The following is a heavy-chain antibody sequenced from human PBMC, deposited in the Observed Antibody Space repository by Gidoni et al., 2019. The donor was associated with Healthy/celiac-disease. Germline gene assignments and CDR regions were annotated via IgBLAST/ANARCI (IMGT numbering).Heavy chain of an antibody. V-gene: IGHV3-49*05. CDR3: TRGLVPAAIHNWFDP. J-gene: IGHJ5*02. CDR2: IRSKAYGGTT. Sequence: EVQLVEAGGGLVKTGRSLRVSCTASGVTCGDYAMSWFRQAPGKGLEWVGFIRSKAYGGTTEYAASVKGRFTISRDDSKSIAYLQMNSLKTEDTAVYYCTRGLVPAAIHNWFDPWGQGTLVTVSS. D-gene: IGHD2-2*02. CDR1: GVTCGDYA.